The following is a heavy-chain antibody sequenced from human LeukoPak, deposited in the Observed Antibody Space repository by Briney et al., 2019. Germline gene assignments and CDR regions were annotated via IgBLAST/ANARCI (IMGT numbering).Heavy chain of an antibody. D-gene: IGHD1-7*01. J-gene: IGHJ4*02. Sequence: PSETLSLTCTVSGGSISSYYWSWIRQPPGKGLEWIGYIYYRGNTNYNPSLKSRVTISVDTSKNQFSLRLSSVTAADTAVYYCARRRTSGKSQELHFDHWGQGTLVTVSS. CDR3: ARRRTSGKSQELHFDH. V-gene: IGHV4-59*08. CDR2: IYYRGNT. CDR1: GGSISSYY.